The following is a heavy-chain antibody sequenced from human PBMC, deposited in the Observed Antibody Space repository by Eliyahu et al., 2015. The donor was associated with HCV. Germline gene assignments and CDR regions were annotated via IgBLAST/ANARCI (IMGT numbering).Heavy chain of an antibody. CDR3: ALKLTPSFLGAFDI. Sequence: EVQLVQSGAEVXKPGESLKISCXGSGYXXTSYWIGWVRQMPGKGLEWMGIIYPGDSDTRYSPSFQGQVTISADKSISTAYLQWSSLKASDTAMYYCALKLTPSFLGAFDIWGQGTMVTVSS. J-gene: IGHJ3*02. V-gene: IGHV5-51*03. CDR1: GYXXTSYW. D-gene: IGHD2-15*01. CDR2: IYPGDSDT.